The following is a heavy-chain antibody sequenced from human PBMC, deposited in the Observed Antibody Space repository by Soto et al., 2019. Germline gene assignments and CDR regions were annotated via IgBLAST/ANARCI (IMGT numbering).Heavy chain of an antibody. CDR2: VSASGGTT. V-gene: IGHV3-23*01. CDR1: GFTFSSYA. CDR3: AKMFLAKWWYPDY. J-gene: IGHJ4*02. D-gene: IGHD2-15*01. Sequence: VGSLRLSCAASGFTFSSYAMACVRQSPGKGLEWVSSVSASGGTTNYADSVKGRFTISRDNDNNTLFLQMNSLRAEDTAVYYCAKMFLAKWWYPDYWGQGVLVTVSS.